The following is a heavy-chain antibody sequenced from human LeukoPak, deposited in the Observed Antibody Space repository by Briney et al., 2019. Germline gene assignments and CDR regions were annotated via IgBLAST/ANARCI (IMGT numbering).Heavy chain of an antibody. V-gene: IGHV3-72*01. J-gene: IGHJ2*01. CDR2: SRSRDTGYTT. CDR1: GFIFSDHY. CDR3: VFAKTPHR. Sequence: PGGSLRLSCAVSGFIFSDHYIDWVRQAPGKGLEWVGRSRSRDTGYTTDYAASVKGRFTISREDSKKSLNLQMNSLKTEDTAVYYRVFAKTPHRWGRGNLVTVSS.